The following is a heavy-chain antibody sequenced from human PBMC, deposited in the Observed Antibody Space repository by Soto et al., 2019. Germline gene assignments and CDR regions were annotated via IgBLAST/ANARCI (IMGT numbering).Heavy chain of an antibody. V-gene: IGHV3-21*01. J-gene: IGHJ6*02. CDR2: ISSRSDI. D-gene: IGHD2-2*02. CDR3: AREYTAWPLAYGLDV. Sequence: GGSLRLSCVVSGFTFSNYSINWVRQAPGKGLEWVSSISSRSDIYYADSVKGRFTISRDNAKNSVSLQMNSLRAEDTAVYYCAREYTAWPLAYGLDVWGQGTTVTVSS. CDR1: GFTFSNYS.